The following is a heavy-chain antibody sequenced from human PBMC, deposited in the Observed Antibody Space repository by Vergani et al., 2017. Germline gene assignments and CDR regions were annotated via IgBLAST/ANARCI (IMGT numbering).Heavy chain of an antibody. CDR3: ARDLDTRGWYTLGY. J-gene: IGHJ4*02. Sequence: QLHLQESGPGLVKPSETLSLTCTVSGGSITSSSYYWGWIRQPPGKGLEWIGNIYHSGGAYYNPSLKGRVTISVDTSKNQFSLEVTSVTAADTAIYFCARDLDTRGWYTLGYWGPGTLVTVSS. CDR1: GGSITSSSYY. V-gene: IGHV4-39*02. D-gene: IGHD6-19*01. CDR2: IYHSGGA.